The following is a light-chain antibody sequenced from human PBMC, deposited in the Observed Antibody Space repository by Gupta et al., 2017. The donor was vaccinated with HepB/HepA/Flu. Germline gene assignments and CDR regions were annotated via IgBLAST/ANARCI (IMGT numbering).Light chain of an antibody. CDR1: TSNIGADYD. V-gene: IGLV1-40*01. CDR2: GNN. Sequence: QSVLTQPPSVFGPPGQRVTISCSGGTSNIGADYDVHLYQQFPGTPPKLLRYGNNKGTSGVPGRFPGSKSGTSASLAITGLQPGDEADYYCQSYDISLRASVFGGGTKLTVL. J-gene: IGLJ3*02. CDR3: QSYDISLRASV.